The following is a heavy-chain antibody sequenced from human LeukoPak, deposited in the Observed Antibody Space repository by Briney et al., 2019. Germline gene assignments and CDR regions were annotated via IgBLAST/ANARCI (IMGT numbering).Heavy chain of an antibody. CDR2: IYYSGST. J-gene: IGHJ4*02. V-gene: IGHV4-39*07. D-gene: IGHD4-23*01. CDR1: GGSISSSSYY. Sequence: QSSETLSLTCTVSGGSISSSSYYWGWIRQPPGKGLEWIGSIYYSGSTYYNPSLKSRVTISVDTSKNQFSLKLSSATAADTAVYYCARHSGGNPADYWGQGTLVTVSS. CDR3: ARHSGGNPADY.